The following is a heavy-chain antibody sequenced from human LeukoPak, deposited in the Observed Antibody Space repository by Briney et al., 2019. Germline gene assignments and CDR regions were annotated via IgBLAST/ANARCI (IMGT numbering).Heavy chain of an antibody. V-gene: IGHV4-61*01. D-gene: IGHD5-18*01. CDR2: IYYSGST. J-gene: IGHJ5*02. CDR3: ARGSVDTAFWWVGYSDKPAYNWFDP. CDR1: GGSISSSSYY. Sequence: SETLSLTCTVSGGSISSSSYYWRWIRQPPGKGLEWIGYIYYSGSTNYNPSLKSRVTISVDTSKNQFSLKLSSVTAADTAVYYCARGSVDTAFWWVGYSDKPAYNWFDPWGQGTLVTVSS.